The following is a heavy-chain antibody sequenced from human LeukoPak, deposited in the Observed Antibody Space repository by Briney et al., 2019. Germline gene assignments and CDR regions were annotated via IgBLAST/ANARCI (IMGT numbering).Heavy chain of an antibody. V-gene: IGHV1-46*01. CDR1: GYTFTSYY. D-gene: IGHD3-22*01. CDR3: ARDLLDYYDSSGYPEYAFDI. J-gene: IGHJ3*02. CDR2: INPSGGST. Sequence: ASVKVSCKASGYTFTSYYMHWVRQAPGQGLEWMGIINPSGGSTSYAQKFQGRVTMTRDMSTSTVYMELSSLRSDDTAVYYCARDLLDYYDSSGYPEYAFDIWGQGTMVTVSS.